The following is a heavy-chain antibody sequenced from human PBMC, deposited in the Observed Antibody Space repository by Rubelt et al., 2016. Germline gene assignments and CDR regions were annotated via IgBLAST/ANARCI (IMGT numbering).Heavy chain of an antibody. CDR2: IYYSGST. V-gene: IGHV4-39*01. J-gene: IGHJ4*02. CDR3: ATLLPGYYDSSGGFDY. CDR1: GGSISSGGYY. D-gene: IGHD3-22*01. Sequence: QVQLQQWGAGLLKPSETLSLTCAVYGGSISSGGYYWSWIRQPPGKGLEWIGSIYYSGSTYYNPVLKVRVHISVDTSKNTFFLKLGSVTAADTDVYYCATLLPGYYDSSGGFDYWGQGTLVTVSS.